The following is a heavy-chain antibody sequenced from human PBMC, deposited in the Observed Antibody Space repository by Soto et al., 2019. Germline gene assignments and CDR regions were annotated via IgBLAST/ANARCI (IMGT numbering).Heavy chain of an antibody. CDR3: ERGNRLWVFLSGPYGMHV. CDR2: IGTAGDT. J-gene: IGHJ6*02. V-gene: IGHV3-13*01. D-gene: IGHD3-16*01. CDR1: GFTFSSYD. Sequence: PGLSLRVSCAASGFTFSSYDMHWVRQATGKGLEWVSAIGTAGDTYYPGSVKGRFTISRENAKTSLYLQINSLIAGDTAVYYCERGNRLWVFLSGPYGMHVSGPAPNVTVFS.